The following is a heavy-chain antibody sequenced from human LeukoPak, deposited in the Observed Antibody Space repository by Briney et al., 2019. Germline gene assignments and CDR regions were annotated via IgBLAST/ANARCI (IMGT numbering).Heavy chain of an antibody. CDR3: ARHVWLQPFDY. CDR1: GGSMNRYY. D-gene: IGHD3-9*01. CDR2: IYYSGST. V-gene: IGHV4-59*08. Sequence: SETLSLTCSVPGGSMNRYYWSWIRQSPGKGLEWIGYIYYSGSTNCNPSLKSRVTISVDTSKNQFSLKLSSVTAADTAVYYCARHVWLQPFDYWGQGTLVTVSS. J-gene: IGHJ4*02.